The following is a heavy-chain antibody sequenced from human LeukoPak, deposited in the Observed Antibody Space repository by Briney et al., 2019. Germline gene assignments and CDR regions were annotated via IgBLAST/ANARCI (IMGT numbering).Heavy chain of an antibody. CDR2: IVPIYGTT. CDR1: GYTFTSYA. V-gene: IGHV1-69*13. J-gene: IGHJ4*02. CDR3: ARDHPYCSGGTCYPRFFDY. Sequence: SVKVSCKASGYTFTSYAMNWVRQAPGQGLEWMGGIVPIYGTTNYAQKFQDRVTITADESTTTVYMELSSLRSDDTAVYYCARDHPYCSGGTCYPRFFDYWGQGTLVTVSS. D-gene: IGHD2-15*01.